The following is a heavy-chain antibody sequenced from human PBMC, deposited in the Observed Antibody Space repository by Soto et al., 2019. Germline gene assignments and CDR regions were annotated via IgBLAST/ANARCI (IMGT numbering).Heavy chain of an antibody. CDR2: IYHSGST. J-gene: IGHJ3*02. Sequence: SETLSLTCTVSGGSISSGGYSWSWIRQPPGKGLEWIGYIYHSGSTYYNPSLKSRVTISVDRSKNQFSLKLSSVTAADTAVYYCARGADFWSGYYNGAFDIWGQGTMVTVSS. CDR3: ARGADFWSGYYNGAFDI. V-gene: IGHV4-30-2*01. CDR1: GGSISSGGYS. D-gene: IGHD3-3*01.